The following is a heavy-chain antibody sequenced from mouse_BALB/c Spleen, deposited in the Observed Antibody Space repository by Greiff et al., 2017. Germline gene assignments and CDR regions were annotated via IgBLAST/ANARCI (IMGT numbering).Heavy chain of an antibody. V-gene: IGHV1-54*01. CDR1: GYAFTNYL. CDR2: INPGSGGT. J-gene: IGHJ3*01. D-gene: IGHD2-1*01. Sequence: QVQLKQSGAELVRPGTSVKVSCKASGYAFTNYLIEWVKQRPGQGLEWIGVINPGSGGTNYNEKFKGKATLTADKSSSTAYMQLSSLTSDDSAVYFCAREGDGNYVGTFAYWGQGTLVTVSA. CDR3: AREGDGNYVGTFAY.